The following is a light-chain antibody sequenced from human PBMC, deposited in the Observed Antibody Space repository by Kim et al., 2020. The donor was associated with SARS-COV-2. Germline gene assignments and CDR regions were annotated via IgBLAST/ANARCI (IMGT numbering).Light chain of an antibody. CDR3: CSFAGSYSWV. J-gene: IGLJ3*02. Sequence: QSALSQPRSLSGSPGQSLTISCTGVSSDAGGNEYVSWYQQHPGKAPTLVIYDVNRRPSGVPGRFSGSRSGNTASLTIQGLQAEDEADYYCCSFAGSYSWVFGGGTKVTVL. CDR2: DVN. CDR1: SSDAGGNEY. V-gene: IGLV2-11*01.